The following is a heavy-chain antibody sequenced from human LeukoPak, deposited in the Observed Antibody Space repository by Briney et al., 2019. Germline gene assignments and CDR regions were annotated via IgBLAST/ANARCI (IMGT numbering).Heavy chain of an antibody. CDR2: ISSSSTI. D-gene: IGHD3-10*01. J-gene: IGHJ4*02. V-gene: IGHV3-48*02. Sequence: GGYLRLSCAASGFTFTSSSMNWVRQAPGKGLEWLSYISSSSTIYYADSVKGRFTISRDNARNSLYLQMNSLRDEDTAVYYCARDEGVGARVYWGQGTLVTVSS. CDR1: GFTFTSSS. CDR3: ARDEGVGARVY.